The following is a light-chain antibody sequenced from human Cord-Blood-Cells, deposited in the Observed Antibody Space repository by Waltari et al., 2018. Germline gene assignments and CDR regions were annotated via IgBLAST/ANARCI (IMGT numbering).Light chain of an antibody. CDR2: DAS. CDR3: QQYNSYSPVT. Sequence: DIQMTQSPSTLSASVGDRVTITCRASQSISSWLAWYQQKPGKAPKLLIYDASSLESGVPSRFSGSGSWTEFTLTISSLQPDDFATYYCQQYNSYSPVTFGPGTKVDIK. J-gene: IGKJ3*01. CDR1: QSISSW. V-gene: IGKV1-5*01.